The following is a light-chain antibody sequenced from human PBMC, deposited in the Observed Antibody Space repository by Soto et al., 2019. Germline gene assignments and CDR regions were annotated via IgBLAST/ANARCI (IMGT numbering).Light chain of an antibody. Sequence: EIVLTHSPATLSLSPVERATLSFRASQSVSSYLAWYQQKPGQAPRLLIYDASNRATGIPARFSGSGSGTDFTLTISSLEPEDFAVYYCQQYSSSRTFGQGTKVDIK. CDR2: DAS. CDR1: QSVSSY. CDR3: QQYSSSRT. J-gene: IGKJ1*01. V-gene: IGKV3-11*01.